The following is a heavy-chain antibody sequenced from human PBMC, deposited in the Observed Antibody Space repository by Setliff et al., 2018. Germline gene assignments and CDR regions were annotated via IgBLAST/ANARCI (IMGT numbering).Heavy chain of an antibody. Sequence: PSETLSLTCTVYGASFSDYYWGWIRQPPGKGLEWIGRLHTSGSIDYNPSLKSRVTISVDTSKNQFSLRLRSVTAADTAVYFCARDNTIVGATDYWGLGTLVTVSS. J-gene: IGHJ4*02. D-gene: IGHD1-26*01. CDR1: GASFSDYY. CDR2: LHTSGSI. CDR3: ARDNTIVGATDY. V-gene: IGHV4-4*08.